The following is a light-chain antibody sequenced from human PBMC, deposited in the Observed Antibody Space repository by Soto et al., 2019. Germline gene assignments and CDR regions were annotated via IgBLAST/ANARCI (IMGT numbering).Light chain of an antibody. CDR3: QQRSNWPLT. CDR2: DAS. Sequence: IVLTQYPGTLSLSTGERATLSCSASQSVSSNYLAWYQQKFGQAPRLLIYDASNRATGIPARFSGSGSGADFTLTISSLEPEDFAVYYCQQRSNWPLTCGQGTRLENK. CDR1: QSVSSNY. J-gene: IGKJ5*01. V-gene: IGKV3-11*01.